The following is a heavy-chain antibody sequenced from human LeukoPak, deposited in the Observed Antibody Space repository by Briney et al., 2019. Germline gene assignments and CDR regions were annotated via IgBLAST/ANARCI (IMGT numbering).Heavy chain of an antibody. D-gene: IGHD6-25*01. Sequence: GRSLRLSSVGAGLSLSDFYMNSLGQGPGKGLEWILYISSSSTYTDYAEAVKGRFTISRDNAKSALYLQMNNLRVEDTAVYYCAAGTAADYWGEGTLVIVSS. CDR2: ISSSSTYT. J-gene: IGHJ4*02. CDR3: AAGTAADY. CDR1: GLSLSDFY. V-gene: IGHV3-11*03.